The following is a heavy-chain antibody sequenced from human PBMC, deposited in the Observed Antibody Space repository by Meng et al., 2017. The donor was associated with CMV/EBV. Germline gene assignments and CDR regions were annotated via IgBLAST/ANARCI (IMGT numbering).Heavy chain of an antibody. CDR3: ARDNRKGQQLVRAFDI. CDR2: ISSSGSTI. CDR1: GFTFSSYE. Sequence: GGSLRLSCAASGFTFSSYELTWVRQAPGKGLDWFSYISSSGSTIYYADSVKGRFTISRDNAKNSLYLQMNSLRAEDTAVYYCARDNRKGQQLVRAFDIWGQGTMVTVSS. D-gene: IGHD6-13*01. V-gene: IGHV3-48*03. J-gene: IGHJ3*02.